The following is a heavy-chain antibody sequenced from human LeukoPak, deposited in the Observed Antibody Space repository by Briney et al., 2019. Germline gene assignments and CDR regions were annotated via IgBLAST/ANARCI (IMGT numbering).Heavy chain of an antibody. CDR3: ARRSYDILTATNWFDP. CDR1: GGSISSYY. Sequence: KPSETLSLTCTVSGGSISSYYWSWIRQPPGKGLEWVGYIYYSGSTNYNPSLKSRVTISVDTSKNQFSLKLSSVTAAHTAVYYCARRSYDILTATNWFDPWGQGTLVTVSS. CDR2: IYYSGST. D-gene: IGHD3-9*01. V-gene: IGHV4-59*08. J-gene: IGHJ5*02.